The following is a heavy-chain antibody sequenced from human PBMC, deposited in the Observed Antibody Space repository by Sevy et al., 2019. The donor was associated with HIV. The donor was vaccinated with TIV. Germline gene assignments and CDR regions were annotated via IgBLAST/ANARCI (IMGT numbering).Heavy chain of an antibody. CDR3: VKGSYSYGDKDYDAFDI. CDR1: GFTFSSYA. V-gene: IGHV3-64D*06. Sequence: GGSLRLSCSASGFTFSSYAMHWVRQAPGKGLEYVSAISSNGGSTYYADSVKGRFTISRDNSKNMLYLQMSSLRAEDTAVYYCVKGSYSYGDKDYDAFDIWGQGTMVTVSS. CDR2: ISSNGGST. J-gene: IGHJ3*02. D-gene: IGHD5-18*01.